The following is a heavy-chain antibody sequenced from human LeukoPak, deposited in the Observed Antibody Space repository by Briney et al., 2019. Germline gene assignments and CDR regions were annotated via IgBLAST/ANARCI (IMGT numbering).Heavy chain of an antibody. CDR3: ARDAVVVVPAAIGFRYFQH. J-gene: IGHJ1*01. V-gene: IGHV1-69*13. Sequence: SVKVSCKASGGTFSSYAISWVRQAPGQGLEWMGGIIPIFGTANYAQKFQGRVTITADESTSTAYMELSSLRSEDTAVYYCARDAVVVVPAAIGFRYFQHWGQGTLVTVSS. CDR2: IIPIFGTA. D-gene: IGHD2-2*02. CDR1: GGTFSSYA.